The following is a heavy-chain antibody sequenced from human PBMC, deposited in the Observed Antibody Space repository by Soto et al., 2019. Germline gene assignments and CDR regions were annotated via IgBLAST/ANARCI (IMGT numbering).Heavy chain of an antibody. CDR1: GDSRNTIGSY. CDR3: SRLRDTYFLDS. V-gene: IGHV4-31*03. Sequence: SETLSLTCRVSGDSRNTIGSYWSWVRQHPGKGLEWIGSIYHTGSTYYTPSLKSRVVISLDTSKQQFFLNVTSVTAADTAVYYCSRLRDTYFLDSWGQGALVTVSS. CDR2: IYHTGST. D-gene: IGHD3-10*01. J-gene: IGHJ4*02.